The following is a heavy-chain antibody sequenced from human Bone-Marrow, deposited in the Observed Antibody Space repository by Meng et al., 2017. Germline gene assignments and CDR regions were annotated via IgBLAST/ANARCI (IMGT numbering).Heavy chain of an antibody. Sequence: GESLKISCAASGFTFSSYGMHWVRQAPGKGLEWVAVIWYDGSNKYYADSVKGRFTISRDNSKNTLYLQMNSLRAEDTAVYYCAREAAAGTVYWGQGTLVTVSS. D-gene: IGHD6-13*01. V-gene: IGHV3-33*01. CDR2: IWYDGSNK. CDR3: AREAAAGTVY. CDR1: GFTFSSYG. J-gene: IGHJ4*02.